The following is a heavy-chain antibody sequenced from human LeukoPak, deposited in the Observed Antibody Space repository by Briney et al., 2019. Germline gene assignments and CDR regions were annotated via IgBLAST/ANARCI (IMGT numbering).Heavy chain of an antibody. CDR2: ISSSGSSI. CDR1: GFIFSDYY. V-gene: IGHV3-11*01. J-gene: IGHJ4*02. CDR3: ARGFGWELRHDI. D-gene: IGHD1-26*01. Sequence: GGSLGLSCAASGFIFSDYYMTWIRQAPGKGLEWVSYISSSGSSIDYADSVKGRFTISRDNAKNSLFVQMNSLRAEDTAVYYCARGFGWELRHDIWGQGTLVTVSS.